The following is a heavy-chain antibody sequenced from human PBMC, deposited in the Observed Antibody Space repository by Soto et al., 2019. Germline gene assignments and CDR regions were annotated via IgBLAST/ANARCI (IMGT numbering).Heavy chain of an antibody. Sequence: QVQLVQSGAEVKKPGASVKVSCKASGYTFTSYDINWVRQATGQGLEWMGRMNPNSGDTGLAQKFQGSITMTRNTSITTAYMELSSLRSEDTAVYYCARDGSKIDGYGVQLGYWGQGTVVTVSS. V-gene: IGHV1-8*01. D-gene: IGHD4-17*01. CDR2: MNPNSGDT. CDR3: ARDGSKIDGYGVQLGY. J-gene: IGHJ4*02. CDR1: GYTFTSYD.